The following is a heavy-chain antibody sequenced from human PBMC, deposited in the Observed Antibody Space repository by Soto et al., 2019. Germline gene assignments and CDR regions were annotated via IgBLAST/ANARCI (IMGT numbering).Heavy chain of an antibody. CDR1: GFTFSSYW. CDR3: AREQRYFDWLYYYYYMDV. CDR2: IKQDGSEK. J-gene: IGHJ6*03. V-gene: IGHV3-7*01. Sequence: GGSLRLSCAASGFTFSSYWMSWVRQAPGKGLEWVANIKQDGSEKYYVDSVKGRFTISRDNAKNSLYLQMNSLRAEDTAVYYCAREQRYFDWLYYYYYMDVWGKGTTVTVSS. D-gene: IGHD3-9*01.